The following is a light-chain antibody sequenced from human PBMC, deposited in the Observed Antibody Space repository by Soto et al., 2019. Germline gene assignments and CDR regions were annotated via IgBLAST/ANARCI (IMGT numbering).Light chain of an antibody. J-gene: IGKJ4*02. V-gene: IGKV3-20*01. CDR1: QSVSSSY. CDR2: GAS. CDR3: QQDGSSPFR. Sequence: EIVLTQSPGTLSLSPGERATLSCRASQSVSSSYLAWYQQKPGQAPRLLIYGASTRATGIPDRFSGSGSGTDFTLTLSRLEPYDFAVYYCQQDGSSPFRFGVGTKVEIK.